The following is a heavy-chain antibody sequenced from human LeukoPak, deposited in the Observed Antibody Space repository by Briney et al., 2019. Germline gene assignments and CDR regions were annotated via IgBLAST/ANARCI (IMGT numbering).Heavy chain of an antibody. V-gene: IGHV3-30-3*01. CDR2: ISYDGSNK. Sequence: GGSLRLSCAASGFTFSSYAMHWVRQAPGKGLKWVAVISYDGSNKYYADSVKGRFTISRDNFKNTLYLQMNSLRAEDTAVYYCARARDGYNYYFDYWGQGTLVTVSS. J-gene: IGHJ4*02. D-gene: IGHD5-24*01. CDR3: ARARDGYNYYFDY. CDR1: GFTFSSYA.